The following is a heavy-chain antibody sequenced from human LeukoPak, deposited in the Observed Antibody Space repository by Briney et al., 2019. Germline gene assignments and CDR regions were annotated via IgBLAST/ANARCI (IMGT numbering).Heavy chain of an antibody. J-gene: IGHJ6*02. CDR2: IYYSGST. D-gene: IGHD2-15*01. CDR3: ASLRSLYYGMDV. CDR1: GGSISSYY. V-gene: IGHV4-59*08. Sequence: SETLSLTCTVSGGSISSYYWSWIRQPPGKGLEWIGYIYYSGSTNYNPSLKSRVTISVDTSKNQFSLKLSSVTAAGTAVYYCASLRSLYYGMDVWGQGTTVTVSS.